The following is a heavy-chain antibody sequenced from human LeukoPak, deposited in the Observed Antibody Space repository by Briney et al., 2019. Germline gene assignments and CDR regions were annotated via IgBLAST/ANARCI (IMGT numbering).Heavy chain of an antibody. V-gene: IGHV3-30-3*01. J-gene: IGHJ6*02. CDR2: ISYDGSNK. CDR1: GFTFSTYA. D-gene: IGHD4-17*01. Sequence: GGSLRLSCAASGFTFSTYAMHWVRQAPGKGLEWVAVISYDGSNKYYADSVKGRFTISRDNSKNTLYLQMNSLRAEDTAVYYCARRNGDYAARYYYYGMDVWGQGTTVTVSS. CDR3: ARRNGDYAARYYYYGMDV.